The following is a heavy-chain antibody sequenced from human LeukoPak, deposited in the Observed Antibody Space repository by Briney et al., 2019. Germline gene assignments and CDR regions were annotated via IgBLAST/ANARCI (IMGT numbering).Heavy chain of an antibody. J-gene: IGHJ4*02. CDR3: AREAGTTGTYFDY. CDR1: GFTFSDYY. CDR2: ISSSGSTI. V-gene: IGHV3-11*01. Sequence: PGGSLRLSCAAPGFTFSDYYMSWIRQAPGKGLEWVSYISSSGSTIYYADSVKGRFTISRDNAKNSLYLQMDSLRAEDTAVYYCAREAGTTGTYFDYWGQGTLVTVSS. D-gene: IGHD1-7*01.